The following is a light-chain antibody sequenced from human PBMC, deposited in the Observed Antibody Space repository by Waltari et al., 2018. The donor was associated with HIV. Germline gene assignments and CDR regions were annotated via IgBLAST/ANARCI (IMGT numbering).Light chain of an antibody. Sequence: QSALTQPPSASGSPGQSVTISCTGTSKDVGLSNYVSWYQEHPGKAPKLLIYGVDKRPPGVPDRFSGSRAGNTASLTVSGLQAEDEANYFCSSYAGNSHFDIFGGGTKLTVL. CDR1: SKDVGLSNY. CDR3: SSYAGNSHFDI. J-gene: IGLJ2*01. CDR2: GVD. V-gene: IGLV2-8*01.